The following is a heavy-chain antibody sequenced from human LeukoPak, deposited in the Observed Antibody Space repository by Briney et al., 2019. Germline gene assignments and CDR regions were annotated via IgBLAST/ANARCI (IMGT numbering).Heavy chain of an antibody. V-gene: IGHV4-4*02. D-gene: IGHD6-19*01. CDR3: ARVRSVAGTSYFDY. Sequence: SSETLSLTCAVSGGSISSSNWWSWVRQPPGKGLEWIGEIYHSGSTNYNPSLKSRVTISVDKSKNQFSLKLSSVTAADTAVYYCARVRSVAGTSYFDYWGQGTLVTVSS. CDR1: GGSISSSNW. CDR2: IYHSGST. J-gene: IGHJ4*02.